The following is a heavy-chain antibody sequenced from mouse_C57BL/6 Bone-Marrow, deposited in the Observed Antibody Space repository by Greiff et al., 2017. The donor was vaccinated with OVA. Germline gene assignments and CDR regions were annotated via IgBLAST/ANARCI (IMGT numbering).Heavy chain of an antibody. CDR3: ARVLYGSSYDWYFDV. Sequence: EVHLVESEGGLVQPGSSMKLSCTASGFTFSDYYMAWVRQVPEKGLEWVANINYDGSSTYYLDSLKSRFIISRDNAKNILYLQMSSLKSEDTATYYCARVLYGSSYDWYFDVWGTGTTVTVSS. D-gene: IGHD1-1*01. J-gene: IGHJ1*03. CDR2: INYDGSST. CDR1: GFTFSDYY. V-gene: IGHV5-16*01.